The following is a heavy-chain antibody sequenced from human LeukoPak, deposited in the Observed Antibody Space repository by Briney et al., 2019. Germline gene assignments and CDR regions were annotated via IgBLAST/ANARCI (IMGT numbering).Heavy chain of an antibody. V-gene: IGHV1-18*01. D-gene: IGHD3-10*01. CDR2: ISAYNGNT. Sequence: ASVKVSCKASGYTFTSYGISWVRQAPGQGLEWMGWISAYNGNTNYAQKLQGRVTMTTDTYTSTAYMELRSLRYDDTAVYYCARGLHNYYGSGSYLDDFDYWGQGTLVTVSS. CDR3: ARGLHNYYGSGSYLDDFDY. CDR1: GYTFTSYG. J-gene: IGHJ4*02.